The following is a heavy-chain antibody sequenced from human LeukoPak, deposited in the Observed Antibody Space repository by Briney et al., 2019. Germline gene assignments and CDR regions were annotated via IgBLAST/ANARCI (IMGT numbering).Heavy chain of an antibody. CDR3: VKLPYSDTSAYYVDY. J-gene: IGHJ4*02. Sequence: PGGSLRLSCSASGFTFSSYAMYWVRQGPGKGLEYVSAISSNGGSTYYAGSVKGRFTISRDNSKNTLSLQMSSLRPEDTAVYYCVKLPYSDTSAYYVDYWGQGTLVTVSS. D-gene: IGHD3-22*01. V-gene: IGHV3-64D*06. CDR2: ISSNGGST. CDR1: GFTFSSYA.